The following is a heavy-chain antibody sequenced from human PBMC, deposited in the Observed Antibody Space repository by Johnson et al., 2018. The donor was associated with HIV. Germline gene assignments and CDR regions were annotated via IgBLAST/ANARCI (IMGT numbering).Heavy chain of an antibody. CDR3: AKDPGITMIAHAFDI. CDR2: IYSGGSS. Sequence: VQLVESGGGLVKPGGSLRLSCAASGFTFSDYYMSWVRQAPGKGLEWVSVIYSGGSSYYADSVKGRFTISRDNSKNTLYLQMNSLRAEDTAVYYCAKDPGITMIAHAFDIWGQGTMVTVSS. J-gene: IGHJ3*02. CDR1: GFTFSDYY. V-gene: IGHV3-66*02. D-gene: IGHD3-22*01.